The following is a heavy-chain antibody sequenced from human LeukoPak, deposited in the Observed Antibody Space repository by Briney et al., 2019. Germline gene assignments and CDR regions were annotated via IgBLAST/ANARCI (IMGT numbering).Heavy chain of an antibody. CDR3: AKGSLAWDIVLVPTAFHFDY. Sequence: GGSLRLSCAASGFTVSSNYMSWVRQAPGKGLEWVSVIYSGGSTYYADSVKGRFTISRDNSKNTLYLQMNSLRAEDTAVYYCAKGSLAWDIVLVPTAFHFDYWGQGTLVTVSS. V-gene: IGHV3-66*01. D-gene: IGHD2-2*01. CDR2: IYSGGST. CDR1: GFTVSSNY. J-gene: IGHJ4*02.